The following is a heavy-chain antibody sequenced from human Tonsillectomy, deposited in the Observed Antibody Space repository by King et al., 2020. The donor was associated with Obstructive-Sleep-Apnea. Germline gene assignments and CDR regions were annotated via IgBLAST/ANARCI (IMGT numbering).Heavy chain of an antibody. V-gene: IGHV3-30-3*01. CDR2: ISYDGSNT. Sequence: VQLVESGGGVVQPGRSLRLSCAASGFTFSNYAMHWVRQAPGKGLEWVAVISYDGSNTYYGDSVKDRFTISRDNSKNTLYLQMNSLRAADTAVYYCARGQVVGALFWGGWFDPWGQGTLVTVSS. CDR1: GFTFSNYA. CDR3: ARGQVVGALFWGGWFDP. J-gene: IGHJ5*02. D-gene: IGHD1-26*01.